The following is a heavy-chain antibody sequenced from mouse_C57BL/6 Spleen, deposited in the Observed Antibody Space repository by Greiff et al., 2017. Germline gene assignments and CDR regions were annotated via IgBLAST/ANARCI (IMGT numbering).Heavy chain of an antibody. CDR3: ARYSNYGRVFDY. Sequence: DVKLVESGGGLVQPGGSLSLSCAASGFTFTDYYMSWVRQPPGKALEWLGFIRNKANGYTTEYSASVKGRFTISRDNSQSILYLQMNALRAEDSATYYCARYSNYGRVFDYWGQGTTLTVSS. CDR1: GFTFTDYY. CDR2: IRNKANGYTT. V-gene: IGHV7-3*01. D-gene: IGHD1-1*01. J-gene: IGHJ2*01.